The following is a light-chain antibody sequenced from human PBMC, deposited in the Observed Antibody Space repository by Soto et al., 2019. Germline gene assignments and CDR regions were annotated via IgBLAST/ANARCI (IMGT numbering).Light chain of an antibody. CDR2: HAS. J-gene: IGKJ1*01. Sequence: EIVSTQSPGTLSFSPGERGTLSCRASQSVSSRYLAWYQQKHGQAPRLLIYHASNRATGIPARFSGSVSGTDCTITISSLETEDGAMYYCQHRSNWLWTFGQGTKVDIK. V-gene: IGKV3D-20*02. CDR1: QSVSSRY. CDR3: QHRSNWLWT.